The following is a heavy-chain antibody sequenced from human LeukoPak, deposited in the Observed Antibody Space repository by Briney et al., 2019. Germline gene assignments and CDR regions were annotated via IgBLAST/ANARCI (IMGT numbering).Heavy chain of an antibody. V-gene: IGHV3-30*18. CDR3: AKERLYYYDRSGYYSY. J-gene: IGHJ4*02. Sequence: QSGGSLRLSCAASGFTFSSYGMHWVRQAPGKGLEWVAVISYDGSNRYYADSVKGRFTISRDNSKNTLYLQMNSLRDEDTAVYYCAKERLYYYDRSGYYSYWGQGTLVTVSS. CDR2: ISYDGSNR. D-gene: IGHD3-22*01. CDR1: GFTFSSYG.